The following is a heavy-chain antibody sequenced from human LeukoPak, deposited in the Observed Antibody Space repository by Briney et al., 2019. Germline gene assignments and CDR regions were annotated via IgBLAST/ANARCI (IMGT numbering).Heavy chain of an antibody. CDR2: IYYSGST. Sequence: SETLSLTCTVSGGSISSGGYYWSWIRQHPGKGLEWIGYIYYSGSTYYNPSLKSRVTISVDTSKNQFSLKLSSVTAADTAVYYCARVWRDIVVVPAANWFDPRGQGTLATVSS. D-gene: IGHD2-2*01. V-gene: IGHV4-31*03. CDR1: GGSISSGGYY. J-gene: IGHJ5*02. CDR3: ARVWRDIVVVPAANWFDP.